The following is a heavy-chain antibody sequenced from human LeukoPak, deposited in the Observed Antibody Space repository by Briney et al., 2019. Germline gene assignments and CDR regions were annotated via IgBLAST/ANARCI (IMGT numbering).Heavy chain of an antibody. J-gene: IGHJ4*02. V-gene: IGHV4-31*03. CDR2: IYYSGST. CDR3: ARGTFTREWELPCDY. Sequence: PSETLSLTCTVSSGSISSGGYYWSWIRQHPGKGLEWIGYIYYSGSTYYNPSLKSRVTISVDTSKNQFSLKLSSVTAADTAVYYCARGTFTREWELPCDYWGQGTLVTVSS. D-gene: IGHD1-26*01. CDR1: SGSISSGGYY.